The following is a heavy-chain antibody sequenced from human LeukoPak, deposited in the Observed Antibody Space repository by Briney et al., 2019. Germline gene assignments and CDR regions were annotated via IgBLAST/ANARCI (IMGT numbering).Heavy chain of an antibody. CDR1: GGSISSGGYS. CDR3: ARVGYCSSTSCPFDY. D-gene: IGHD2-2*01. J-gene: IGHJ4*02. CDR2: IYHSGST. Sequence: PSETLSLTCAVSGGSISSGGYSWSWIRQPPGKGLEWTGYIYHSGSTYYNPSLKSRVTISVDRSKNQFSLKLSSVTAADTAVYYCARVGYCSSTSCPFDYWGQGTLVTVSS. V-gene: IGHV4-30-2*01.